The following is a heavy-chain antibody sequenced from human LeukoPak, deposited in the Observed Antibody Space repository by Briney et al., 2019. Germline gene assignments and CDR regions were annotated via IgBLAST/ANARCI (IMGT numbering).Heavy chain of an antibody. V-gene: IGHV4-30-4*01. Sequence: SETLSLTCTVSGGSISSGDYYWSWIRQPPGKGLEWIGYIYYSGSTNYNPSLKSRVTISVDKSKNQFSLKLSSVTAADTAVYYCARGKLRYFDWLPDAFDIWGQGTMVTVSS. D-gene: IGHD3-9*01. J-gene: IGHJ3*02. CDR3: ARGKLRYFDWLPDAFDI. CDR2: IYYSGST. CDR1: GGSISSGDYY.